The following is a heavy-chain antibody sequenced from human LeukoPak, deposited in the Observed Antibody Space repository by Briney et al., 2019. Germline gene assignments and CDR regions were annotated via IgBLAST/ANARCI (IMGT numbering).Heavy chain of an antibody. J-gene: IGHJ4*02. CDR3: AKYYDFWSGYYSRPPAENLFFDY. Sequence: PSETLSLTCTVSGYSISSGYYWGWIRQPPGKGLEGIGNSYHSGSTYYNPSLKSRVTISVDTSKNQFSLQLSTVTAADTAVYYCAKYYDFWSGYYSRPPAENLFFDYWGQGTLVTVSS. CDR1: GYSISSGYY. CDR2: SYHSGST. V-gene: IGHV4-38-2*02. D-gene: IGHD3-3*01.